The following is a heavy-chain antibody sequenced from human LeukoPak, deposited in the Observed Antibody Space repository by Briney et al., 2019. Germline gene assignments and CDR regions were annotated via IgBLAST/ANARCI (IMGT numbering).Heavy chain of an antibody. J-gene: IGHJ4*02. CDR2: IYYSGST. D-gene: IGHD3-3*01. V-gene: IGHV4-39*01. Sequence: PSETLSLTCTVSGGSISSSGYYWGWIRQPPGKGLEWIGSIYYSGSTYYNPSLKSRVTISIDTSKNQFSLKLSSVTAADPAVYYCARTIPDRLFYFDYWGQGTLVTVSS. CDR1: GGSISSSGYY. CDR3: ARTIPDRLFYFDY.